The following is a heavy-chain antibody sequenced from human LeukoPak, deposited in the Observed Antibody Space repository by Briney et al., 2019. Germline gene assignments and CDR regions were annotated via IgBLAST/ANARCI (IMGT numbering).Heavy chain of an antibody. CDR3: ARVGTAAGTGNRDYFDY. Sequence: GGSLRLSCAASGFTFSSSAMHWVRQAPGKGLEWVAVTSYDGSSKYYADAVKGRFTISRDNSKNTLYLQTNSLRAEDTAVYYCARVGTAAGTGNRDYFDYWGQGTLVTVSS. V-gene: IGHV3-30*03. J-gene: IGHJ4*02. D-gene: IGHD6-13*01. CDR2: TSYDGSSK. CDR1: GFTFSSSA.